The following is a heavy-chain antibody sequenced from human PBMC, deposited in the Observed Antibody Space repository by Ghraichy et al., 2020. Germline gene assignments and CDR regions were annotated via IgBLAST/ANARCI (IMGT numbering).Heavy chain of an antibody. CDR2: ISYDGSNK. D-gene: IGHD3-3*01. CDR1: GFTFSSYG. J-gene: IGHJ6*03. CDR3: AKVGGYYDFWSGSPGFTDTRGYYMDV. V-gene: IGHV3-30*18. Sequence: LSLTCAASGFTFSSYGMHWVRQAPGKGLEWVAVISYDGSNKYYADSVKGRFTISRDNSKNTLYLQMNSLRAEDTAVYYCAKVGGYYDFWSGSPGFTDTRGYYMDVWGKGTTVTVSS.